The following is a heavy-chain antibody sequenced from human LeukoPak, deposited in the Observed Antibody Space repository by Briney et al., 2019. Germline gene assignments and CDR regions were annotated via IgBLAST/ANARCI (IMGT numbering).Heavy chain of an antibody. Sequence: PSETLSLTCTVSGGSISRSDYYWGWIRQPPGKGLDWVGNIFHSGSTYYNPSLQSRVTISLDTSKNQISLNLRAVTAADTAMYYCARDGSANWGQFDSWGQGTLVTVSS. CDR2: IFHSGST. CDR3: ARDGSANWGQFDS. D-gene: IGHD7-27*01. V-gene: IGHV4-39*07. CDR1: GGSISRSDYY. J-gene: IGHJ4*02.